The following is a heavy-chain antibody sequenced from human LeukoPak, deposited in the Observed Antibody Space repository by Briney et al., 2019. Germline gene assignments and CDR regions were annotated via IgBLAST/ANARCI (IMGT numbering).Heavy chain of an antibody. CDR1: GGSISSSSDY. CDR3: ARHRGSYSSGPKNVDY. J-gene: IGHJ4*02. CDR2: IYYRGIT. D-gene: IGHD6-19*01. V-gene: IGHV4-39*01. Sequence: SETLSLTCTVSGGSISSSSDYCGWIRQPPGKGLGWIGSIYYRGITYYNPSLKSRATISVDTSKNQFSLKLSSVTAADTAVYYCARHRGSYSSGPKNVDYWGEGTLVTVSS.